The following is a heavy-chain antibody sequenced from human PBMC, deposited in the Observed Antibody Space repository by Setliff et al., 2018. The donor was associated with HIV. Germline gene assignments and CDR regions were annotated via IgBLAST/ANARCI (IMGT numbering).Heavy chain of an antibody. CDR1: GYSISSGYY. V-gene: IGHV4-38-2*01. CDR2: IYHHGTT. CDR3: ARGGPTVAFGLDV. J-gene: IGHJ6*02. D-gene: IGHD4-17*01. Sequence: SSETLSLTCAVSGYSISSGYYWGWIRQPPGKGLEWIGNIYHHGTTYYHPSLKGRVTISLDTSNNQFSLNLNSVTAADTAVYYCARGGPTVAFGLDVWGQGTTVTVSS.